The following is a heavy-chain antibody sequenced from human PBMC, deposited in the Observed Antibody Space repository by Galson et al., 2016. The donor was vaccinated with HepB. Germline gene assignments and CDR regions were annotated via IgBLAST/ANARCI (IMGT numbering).Heavy chain of an antibody. J-gene: IGHJ4*02. V-gene: IGHV4-59*01. Sequence: SETLSLTCTVSGGSISSYYWSWIRQSPGKGLEWIGYVFDSGRTEYNPSLKSRVTISVDTSKHQFSLNLGSVPAADTAVYYCARGTRPPAAVMQRRGPLDYWGQGTLVTVSS. CDR2: VFDSGRT. CDR3: ARGTRPPAAVMQRRGPLDY. CDR1: GGSISSYY. D-gene: IGHD1-1*01.